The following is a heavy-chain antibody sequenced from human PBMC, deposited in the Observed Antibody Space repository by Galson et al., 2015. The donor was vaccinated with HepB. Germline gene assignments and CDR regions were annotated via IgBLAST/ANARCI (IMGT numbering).Heavy chain of an antibody. Sequence: SVKVSCKASGYTFTTNGISWVRQAPGQGLKWMGWISANSGNTKYAQNLQGRVTLTRDTSTSTAYLKLRSLRSDDTAAYYCARDRDYRFDYWGQGTLVTVSS. J-gene: IGHJ4*02. CDR3: ARDRDYRFDY. CDR2: ISANSGNT. D-gene: IGHD4/OR15-4a*01. V-gene: IGHV1-18*04. CDR1: GYTFTTNG.